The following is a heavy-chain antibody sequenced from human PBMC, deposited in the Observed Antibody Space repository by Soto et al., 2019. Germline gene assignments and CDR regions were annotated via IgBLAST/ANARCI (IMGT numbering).Heavy chain of an antibody. CDR3: ARVATVTTQKLYYYYGMDF. CDR2: INAGNGNT. J-gene: IGHJ6*02. CDR1: GYTFTSYA. D-gene: IGHD4-17*01. Sequence: GASVKVSCKASGYTFTSYAMHWVRQAPGQRLEWMGWINAGNGNTKYSQKFQGRVTITRDTSASTAYMELSSLRSEDTAVYYCARVATVTTQKLYYYYGMDFWGQGTTVTVSS. V-gene: IGHV1-3*01.